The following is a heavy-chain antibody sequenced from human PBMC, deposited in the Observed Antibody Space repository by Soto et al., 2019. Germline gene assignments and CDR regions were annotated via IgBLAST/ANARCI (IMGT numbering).Heavy chain of an antibody. CDR3: ARQEIAAATTYYYYYYGMDV. CDR2: IDPSDSYT. V-gene: IGHV5-10-1*01. J-gene: IGHJ6*02. D-gene: IGHD6-13*01. CDR1: GYSFTSYW. Sequence: LGESLKISCKGSGYSFTSYWISWVRQMPGKGLEWMGRIDPSDSYTNYSPSFQGHVTISADKSISTAYLQWSSLKASDTAVYYCARQEIAAATTYYYYYYGMDVWGQGTTVTVSS.